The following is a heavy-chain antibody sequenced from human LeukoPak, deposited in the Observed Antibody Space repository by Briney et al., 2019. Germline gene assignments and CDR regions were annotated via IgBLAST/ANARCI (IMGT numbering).Heavy chain of an antibody. CDR1: GYTFTGYY. Sequence: ASVKVSCKASGYTFTGYYMHWVRQAPGQGLEWMGWINPNSGGTNYAQKFQGRVTMTRDTSISTAYMELSRPRSDDTAVYYCAREVDDSSGYYYGYWGQGTLVTVSS. CDR3: AREVDDSSGYYYGY. J-gene: IGHJ4*02. V-gene: IGHV1-2*02. D-gene: IGHD3-22*01. CDR2: INPNSGGT.